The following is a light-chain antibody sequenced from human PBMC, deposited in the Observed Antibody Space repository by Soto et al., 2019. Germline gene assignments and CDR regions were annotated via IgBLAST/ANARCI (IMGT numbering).Light chain of an antibody. CDR2: GAS. V-gene: IGKV3-20*01. CDR3: PQYGSSRT. J-gene: IGKJ1*01. CDR1: QSVSSSY. Sequence: EIVLTQSPGTLSLSPGERATLSCRASQSVSSSYLAWYQQKPGQAPRLLIYGASSRATGIPDRFSGSGCGTDFTLTISRLEPEDFAVYYCPQYGSSRTFGQGTKVDIK.